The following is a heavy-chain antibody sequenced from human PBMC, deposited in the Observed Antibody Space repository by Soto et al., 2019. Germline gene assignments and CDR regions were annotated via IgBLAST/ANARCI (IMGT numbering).Heavy chain of an antibody. CDR3: ARSGVAGLPKPRYSLDAFDI. CDR1: GFTFSSYA. Sequence: EVQLLESGGGLVQPGGSLRLSCAASGFTFSSYAMSWVRQAPGKGLEWVSAISGSGGSTYYADSVKGRFTISRDNSKNTLYLQMNSLRAEDTAVYYCARSGVAGLPKPRYSLDAFDIWGQGTMVTVSS. V-gene: IGHV3-23*01. D-gene: IGHD6-19*01. J-gene: IGHJ3*02. CDR2: ISGSGGST.